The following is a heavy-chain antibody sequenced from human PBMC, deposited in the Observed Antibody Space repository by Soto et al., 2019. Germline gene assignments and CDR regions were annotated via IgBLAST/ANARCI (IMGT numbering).Heavy chain of an antibody. CDR2: INHSGST. CDR3: ARGQAVAGVEKLYYYYYGMDV. J-gene: IGHJ6*02. Sequence: SETLSLTCAFYVVSFSGYYWSCIRHPPGKWLEWIGEINHSGSTNYNPSLKSRVTISVDTSKNQFSLKLSSVTAADTAVYYCARGQAVAGVEKLYYYYYGMDVWGQGTTVTVSS. D-gene: IGHD6-19*01. CDR1: VVSFSGYY. V-gene: IGHV4-34*01.